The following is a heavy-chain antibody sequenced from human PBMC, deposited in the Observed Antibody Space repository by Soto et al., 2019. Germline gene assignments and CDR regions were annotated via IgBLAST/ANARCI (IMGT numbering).Heavy chain of an antibody. J-gene: IGHJ4*02. Sequence: GGSLRLSCAASGFTFSSYAMHWVRQAPGKGLEWVAVISYDGSNKYYADSVKGRFTISRDNSKNALYLQMNSLRAEDTAVYYCARVPSSSGRAHFDYWGQGTLVTVS. V-gene: IGHV3-30-3*01. D-gene: IGHD2-15*01. CDR1: GFTFSSYA. CDR3: ARVPSSSGRAHFDY. CDR2: ISYDGSNK.